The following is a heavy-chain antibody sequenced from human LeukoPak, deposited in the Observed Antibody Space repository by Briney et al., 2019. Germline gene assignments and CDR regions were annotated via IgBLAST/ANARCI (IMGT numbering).Heavy chain of an antibody. Sequence: KTSETLSLTCAVYGGSFSGYYWSWIRQPPGKGLEWIGEINHSGSTNYNPSLKSRVTISVDTSKNQFSLKLSSVTAADTAVYYCARIPIAAAGLFDYWGQGTLVTVSS. CDR1: GGSFSGYY. V-gene: IGHV4-34*01. D-gene: IGHD6-13*01. CDR3: ARIPIAAAGLFDY. CDR2: INHSGST. J-gene: IGHJ4*02.